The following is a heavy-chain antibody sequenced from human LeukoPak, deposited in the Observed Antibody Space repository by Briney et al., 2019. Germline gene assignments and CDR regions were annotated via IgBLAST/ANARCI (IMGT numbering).Heavy chain of an antibody. Sequence: AGGSLRLSCAASGFTVSSNYMSWVRQAPGKGLEWVAFIRYDGTTKHYADSVRGRFTISRDNSKNTLLLQMNSLRGEDTAVYYCAKGYDYYLDVWGKGTTVTVPS. CDR1: GFTVSSNY. CDR3: AKGYDYYLDV. CDR2: IRYDGTTK. V-gene: IGHV3-30*02. J-gene: IGHJ6*03.